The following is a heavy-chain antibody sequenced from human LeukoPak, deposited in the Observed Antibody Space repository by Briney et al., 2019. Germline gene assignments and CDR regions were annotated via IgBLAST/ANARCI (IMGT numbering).Heavy chain of an antibody. D-gene: IGHD5-12*01. CDR1: GFTFSSYW. Sequence: GGSLRLSCAASGFTFSSYWMTWVRQAPGKGLEWVANIKQDGSEKYYADSVKGRFTISRDNAKNSLYLQMNSLRAEDTAVYYCARGMSSGYDFDYWGQGTLVTVSS. CDR3: ARGMSSGYDFDY. J-gene: IGHJ4*02. CDR2: IKQDGSEK. V-gene: IGHV3-7*01.